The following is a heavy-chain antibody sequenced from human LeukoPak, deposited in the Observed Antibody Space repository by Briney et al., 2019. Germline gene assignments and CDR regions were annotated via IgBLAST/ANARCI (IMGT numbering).Heavy chain of an antibody. CDR2: IYYSGST. CDR1: GGSISSYY. J-gene: IGHJ4*02. Sequence: SETLSLTCTVSGGSISSYYWSWIRQPPGKGLEWIGYIYYSGSTNYNPSLKSRVTISVDTSKNQFSLKLSSVTAADTAVYYCAREHGGSGTWSDCFDYWGQGTLVTVSS. D-gene: IGHD2-15*01. V-gene: IGHV4-59*12. CDR3: AREHGGSGTWSDCFDY.